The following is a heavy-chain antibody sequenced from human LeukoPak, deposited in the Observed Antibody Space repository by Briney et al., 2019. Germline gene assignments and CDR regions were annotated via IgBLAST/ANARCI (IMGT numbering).Heavy chain of an antibody. CDR2: ITTSGSTM. CDR3: ARDNRQGYNSATLDI. Sequence: GGSLRLSCVASGFKFSDSYMNWIRQAPGKGLEWISYITTSGSTMYYADSVKGRFTVSRDNAKNSLYLQMNSLRAEDTAVYYCARDNRQGYNSATLDIWGQGTMVTVSS. V-gene: IGHV3-11*01. J-gene: IGHJ3*02. CDR1: GFKFSDSY. D-gene: IGHD6-19*01.